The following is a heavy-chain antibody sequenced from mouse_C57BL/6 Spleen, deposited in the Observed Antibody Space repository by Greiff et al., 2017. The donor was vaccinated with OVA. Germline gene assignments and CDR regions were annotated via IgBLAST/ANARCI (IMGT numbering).Heavy chain of an antibody. CDR3: ASRPGYDYYAMDY. CDR2: IDPSDSYT. V-gene: IGHV1-50*01. D-gene: IGHD2-10*02. J-gene: IGHJ4*01. CDR1: GYTFTSYW. Sequence: QVQLQQPGAELVKPGASVKLSCKASGYTFTSYWMQWVKQRPGQGLEWIGEIDPSDSYTNYNQKFKGKATLTVDTSSSTAYMQLSSLTSEDSAVNYCASRPGYDYYAMDYWGQGTSVTVSS.